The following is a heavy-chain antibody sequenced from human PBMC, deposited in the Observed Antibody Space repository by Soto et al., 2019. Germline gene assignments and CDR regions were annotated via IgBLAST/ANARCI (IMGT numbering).Heavy chain of an antibody. V-gene: IGHV3-66*01. CDR1: GFDVSNTD. J-gene: IGHJ4*02. Sequence: GGSLRLSCAASGFDVSNTDMSWVRQAPGKGLEWVSVIYSGGYTNYADSVKGRFIVSRDSPKNTLYLQMDSLRAEDTAVYYCAKSADIVVVVAATFPDYWGQGTLVTVSS. CDR2: IYSGGYT. CDR3: AKSADIVVVVAATFPDY. D-gene: IGHD2-15*01.